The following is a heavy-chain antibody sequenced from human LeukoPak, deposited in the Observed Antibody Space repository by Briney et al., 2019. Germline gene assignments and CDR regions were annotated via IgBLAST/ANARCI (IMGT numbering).Heavy chain of an antibody. CDR1: GFTFSSYW. J-gene: IGHJ4*02. CDR2: IKQDGSEK. D-gene: IGHD6-13*01. Sequence: PGGSLRLSCAASGFTFSSYWMSWVRQAPGKGLEWVANIKQDGSEKYYVDSVKGRFTISRDNAKNSLYLQMNSLRAEDTAVYYCARGINKQQLVAFDYWGQGTLVTVPS. V-gene: IGHV3-7*01. CDR3: ARGINKQQLVAFDY.